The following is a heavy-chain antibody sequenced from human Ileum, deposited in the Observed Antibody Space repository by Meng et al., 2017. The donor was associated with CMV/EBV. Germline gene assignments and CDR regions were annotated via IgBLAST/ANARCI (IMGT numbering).Heavy chain of an antibody. CDR1: GGTFSSYA. Sequence: SVKVSCKASGGTFSSYAISWVRQAPGQGLEWMGGIIPIFGTANYAKKFQGRVTITTDESTSTAYMELSSLRSEDTAVDYCARPAARPRDTDYYYYGMDVWGQGTTVTVSS. CDR3: ARPAARPRDTDYYYYGMDV. CDR2: IIPIFGTA. D-gene: IGHD6-6*01. J-gene: IGHJ6*02. V-gene: IGHV1-69*05.